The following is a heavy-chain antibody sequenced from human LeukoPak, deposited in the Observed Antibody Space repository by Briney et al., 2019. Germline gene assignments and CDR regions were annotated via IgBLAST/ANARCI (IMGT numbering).Heavy chain of an antibody. CDR2: ISSSSSYI. J-gene: IGHJ4*02. CDR3: ARCGKYYYDSSGYNPDY. Sequence: GGSLRLSCAASGFTYSDYYMSWIRQAPGKGLEWVSSISSSSSYIYYADSVKGRFTISRDNAKNSLYLQMNSLRAEDTAVYYCARCGKYYYDSSGYNPDYWGQGTLVTVSS. CDR1: GFTYSDYY. V-gene: IGHV3-11*06. D-gene: IGHD3-22*01.